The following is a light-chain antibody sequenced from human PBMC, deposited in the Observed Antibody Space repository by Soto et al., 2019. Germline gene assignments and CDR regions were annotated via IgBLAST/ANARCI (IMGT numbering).Light chain of an antibody. V-gene: IGLV2-23*02. CDR3: CSYAGSSYVV. J-gene: IGLJ2*01. Sequence: QSVLTQPASVSGSPGQSITISCTGTSSDVGSYNLVSWYQQHPGKAPKLMIYEVSKRPSGVSNRFSGSKSGNTASLTISGLQAEDEADYYCCSYAGSSYVVFGGGTKLT. CDR2: EVS. CDR1: SSDVGSYNL.